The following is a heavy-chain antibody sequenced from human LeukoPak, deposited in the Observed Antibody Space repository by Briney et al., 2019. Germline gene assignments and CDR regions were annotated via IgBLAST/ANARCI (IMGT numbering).Heavy chain of an antibody. D-gene: IGHD6-13*01. Sequence: ASVKVSCKASGYTFTGYYMRWVRQAPGQGLEWMGWMNPNSGGTNYAQKFQGRVTMTRDTSISTAYMELSRLRSDDTAVYYCARGRIAAAGSIDYWGQGTLVTVSS. CDR1: GYTFTGYY. CDR3: ARGRIAAAGSIDY. CDR2: MNPNSGGT. V-gene: IGHV1-2*02. J-gene: IGHJ4*02.